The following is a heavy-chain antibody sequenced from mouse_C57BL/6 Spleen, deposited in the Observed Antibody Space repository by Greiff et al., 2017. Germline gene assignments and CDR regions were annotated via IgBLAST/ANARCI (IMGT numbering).Heavy chain of an antibody. CDR2: IYPGDGDT. J-gene: IGHJ3*01. CDR1: GYAFSSSW. CDR3: ATSAGFAY. Sequence: QVQLQQSGPELVKPGASVKISCKASGYAFSSSWMNWVKQRPGKGLEWIGRIYPGDGDTNYNGKFKGKATLTADKSSSTAYMQLSSLTSEDSAVSVCATSAGFAYWGQGTLVTVSA. V-gene: IGHV1-82*01. D-gene: IGHD6-1*01.